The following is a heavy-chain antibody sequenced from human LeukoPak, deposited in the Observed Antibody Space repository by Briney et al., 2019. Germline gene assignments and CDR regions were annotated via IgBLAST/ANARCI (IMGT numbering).Heavy chain of an antibody. D-gene: IGHD6-13*01. CDR1: GFTFSSYS. Sequence: PGGSLRLSCAASGFTFSSYSMNWVRQAPGKGLEWVSSISSSSSYIYYADSVNGRFTISRDNAKNTLYLQMNSLRDEDTAVYYCARGLAAAGNSFDSWGQGTLVTVSS. J-gene: IGHJ4*02. V-gene: IGHV3-21*01. CDR3: ARGLAAAGNSFDS. CDR2: ISSSSSYI.